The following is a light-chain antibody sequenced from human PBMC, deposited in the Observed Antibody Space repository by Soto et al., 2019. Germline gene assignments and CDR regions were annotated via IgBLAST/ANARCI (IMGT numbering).Light chain of an antibody. CDR1: QTVLYSPNNKNY. Sequence: DIVMTQSPDSLAVSLGERATINCKSSQTVLYSPNNKNYLAWYQQKPGQPPKMLIYCASTRESGVPDRFSGRGSGTDFTLTISSLQAEDVAVSYCQDYVSSPITFGQGTRLEI. CDR2: CAS. J-gene: IGKJ5*01. CDR3: QDYVSSPIT. V-gene: IGKV4-1*01.